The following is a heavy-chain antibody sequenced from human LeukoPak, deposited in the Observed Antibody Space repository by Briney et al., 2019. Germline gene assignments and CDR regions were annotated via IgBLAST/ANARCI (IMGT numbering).Heavy chain of an antibody. CDR3: ARDTGSSGVDY. V-gene: IGHV4-59*13. CDR2: IYYSGST. D-gene: IGHD6-19*01. J-gene: IGHJ4*02. CDR1: GASISSYY. Sequence: SETLSLTCTVSGASISSYYWSWIRQPPGKGLEWIGYIYYSGSTNYNPSLKSRVTISVDTSKNQFSLKLSSVTAADTAVYYCARDTGSSGVDYWGQGTLVTVSS.